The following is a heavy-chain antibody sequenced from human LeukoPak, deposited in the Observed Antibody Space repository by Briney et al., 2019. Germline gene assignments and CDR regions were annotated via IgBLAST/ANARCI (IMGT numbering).Heavy chain of an antibody. CDR2: ISYDGSNK. CDR1: GFTFSNYA. V-gene: IGHV3-30*01. J-gene: IGHJ6*03. D-gene: IGHD3-3*01. Sequence: GGSLRLSCAASGFTFSNYAMIWVRQAPGKGLEWVAVISYDGSNKYYADSVKGRFTISRDNSKNTLYLQMNSLRAEDTAVYYCARESYSYDFWSGYSGLDYMDVWGKGTTVTVSS. CDR3: ARESYSYDFWSGYSGLDYMDV.